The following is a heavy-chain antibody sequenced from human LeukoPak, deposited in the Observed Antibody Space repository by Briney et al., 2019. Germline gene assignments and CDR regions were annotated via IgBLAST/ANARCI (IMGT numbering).Heavy chain of an antibody. D-gene: IGHD1-1*01. CDR3: ARDLRSTTDFDY. CDR1: GYTFTSYG. J-gene: IGHJ4*02. V-gene: IGHV1-18*01. CDR2: ISAYNGNT. Sequence: ASVKVSCKASGYTFTSYGISWVRQAPGQGLEWMGRISAYNGNTNYAQKLQGRVTMTTDTSTSTAYMELRSLRSDDTAVYYCARDLRSTTDFDYWGQGTLVTVSS.